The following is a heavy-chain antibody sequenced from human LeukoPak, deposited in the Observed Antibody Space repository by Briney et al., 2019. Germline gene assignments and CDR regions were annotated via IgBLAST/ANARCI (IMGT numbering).Heavy chain of an antibody. CDR1: GFPFSSYD. D-gene: IGHD6-19*01. Sequence: GALRLSSAASGFPFSSYDMTWVRRAPGRGLEWGSSIRPSGDNTYDGDSVKGRFTISRDNSKNTVYLQMNNMRVDDTAVYYCARVAGWHWFDPWGQGTLVTVSS. CDR3: ARVAGWHWFDP. CDR2: IRPSGDNT. V-gene: IGHV3-23*01. J-gene: IGHJ5*02.